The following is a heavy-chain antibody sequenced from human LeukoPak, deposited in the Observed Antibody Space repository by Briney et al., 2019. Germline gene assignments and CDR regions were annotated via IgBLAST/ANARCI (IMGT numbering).Heavy chain of an antibody. D-gene: IGHD6-13*01. J-gene: IGHJ3*02. CDR1: GFTFSSYW. CDR2: IKQDGSEK. CDR3: ARDGCSSCFDATDAFDI. Sequence: GGSLRLSCAASGFTFSSYWMSWVRQAPGKGLEWVANIKQDGSEKYYVDSVKGRFTISRDNAKNSLYLQMNSLRAEDTAVYYCARDGCSSCFDATDAFDIWGQGTMVTVSS. V-gene: IGHV3-7*01.